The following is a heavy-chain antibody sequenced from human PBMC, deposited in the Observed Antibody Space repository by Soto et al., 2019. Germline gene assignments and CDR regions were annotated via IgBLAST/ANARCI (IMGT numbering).Heavy chain of an antibody. CDR2: IWYDGSNK. Sequence: QMHLVESGGGVVQPGRSLTLSCVASGFTFTSYGIHWVRQAPGKGLEWVAVIWYDGSNKYYGDSVKGRFSISRDNSKNTVYLQMNCLRAEDTAVYYCARDRGFLEGVDYWGQGTLVSVSS. J-gene: IGHJ4*02. V-gene: IGHV3-33*01. D-gene: IGHD3-3*01. CDR3: ARDRGFLEGVDY. CDR1: GFTFTSYG.